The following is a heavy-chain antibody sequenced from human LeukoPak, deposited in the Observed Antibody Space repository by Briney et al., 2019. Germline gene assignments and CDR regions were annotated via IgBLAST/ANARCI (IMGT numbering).Heavy chain of an antibody. J-gene: IGHJ6*02. CDR2: ISSSGSSI. CDR1: GFTFSDYY. V-gene: IGHV3-11*01. D-gene: IGHD3-10*01. Sequence: GGSLRLSCAASGFTFSDYYMSWIRQAPGKGLEWVSYISSSGSSIYYADSVKGRFTISRDNAKNSLYLQMNSLRAEDTAVYYCARELAGSGSYSMDVWGQGTTVTVSS. CDR3: ARELAGSGSYSMDV.